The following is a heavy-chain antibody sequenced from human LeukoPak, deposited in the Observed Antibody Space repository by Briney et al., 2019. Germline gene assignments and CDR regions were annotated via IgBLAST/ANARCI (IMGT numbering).Heavy chain of an antibody. CDR3: ARERGYYYDSSGYYYFDY. V-gene: IGHV4-30-4*08. CDR2: IYYSGST. D-gene: IGHD3-22*01. J-gene: IGHJ4*02. CDR1: GGSISSGDYY. Sequence: SQTQSLTCTVSGGSISSGDYYWSWIRQPPGKGLEWIGYIYYSGSTYYNPSLKSRVTISVDTSKNQFSLKLSSVTAADTAVYYCARERGYYYDSSGYYYFDYWGQGTLVTVSS.